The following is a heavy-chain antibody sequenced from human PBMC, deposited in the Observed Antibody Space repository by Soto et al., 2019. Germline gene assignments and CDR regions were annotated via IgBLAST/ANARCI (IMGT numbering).Heavy chain of an antibody. V-gene: IGHV3-23*01. J-gene: IGHJ4*02. Sequence: PSETLSLTCTVSGGSISSGDYYWSWIRQAPGKGLEWVSIISDSGGFTNYADSVKGRFTMSRDNSRNTLYLQMNSLRAEDTAVYYCARDRSWFGELLAPGYWGQGTLVTVSS. CDR1: GGSISSGDYY. CDR2: ISDSGGFT. CDR3: ARDRSWFGELLAPGY. D-gene: IGHD3-10*01.